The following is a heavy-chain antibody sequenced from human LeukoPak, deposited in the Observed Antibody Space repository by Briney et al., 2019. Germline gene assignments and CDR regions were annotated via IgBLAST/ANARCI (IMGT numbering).Heavy chain of an antibody. V-gene: IGHV2-5*02. J-gene: IGHJ4*02. CDR1: GLSLSTSGVA. CDR2: IYWAGEK. Sequence: SGPTPVNPTQTLMLTRTFSGLSLSTSGVAVGWIRQPPRKALEWLALIYWAGEKSYSPSLKSRVTITKDTSKNQVVLTVTNVDPADTATYYCARTGCDILTGFYRHFVYWGQGTLVSVSS. D-gene: IGHD3-9*01. CDR3: ARTGCDILTGFYRHFVY.